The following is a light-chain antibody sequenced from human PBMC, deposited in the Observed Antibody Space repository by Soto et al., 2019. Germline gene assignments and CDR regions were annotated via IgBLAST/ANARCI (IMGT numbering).Light chain of an antibody. Sequence: QSVLTQPPSVSGAPGQRVTISCTGSSSNIGAGYDVHWYQQLPGTAPKLLIYGTSNRPSGVPDRFSGSRSGTSASLAITGQQAEDEADYFCQSYDSSLSGVVFGGGTKLPVL. CDR2: GTS. J-gene: IGLJ2*01. V-gene: IGLV1-40*01. CDR3: QSYDSSLSGVV. CDR1: SSNIGAGYD.